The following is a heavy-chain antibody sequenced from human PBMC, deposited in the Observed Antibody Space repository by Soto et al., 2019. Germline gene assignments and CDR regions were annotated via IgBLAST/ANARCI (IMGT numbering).Heavy chain of an antibody. CDR3: ARVAAANWGSGWSKPGNWLDH. CDR1: GFAVSSNY. J-gene: IGHJ5*02. D-gene: IGHD6-19*01. CDR2: IYSGGST. V-gene: IGHV3-53*01. Sequence: LXLSCASSGFAVSSNYMSWVRQAPGKGLEWVSVIYSGGSTYYADSVKGRFTIYRDNSKNTLYLQMNSLRAEDTAVYYCARVAAANWGSGWSKPGNWLDHWGQGTLVTVSS.